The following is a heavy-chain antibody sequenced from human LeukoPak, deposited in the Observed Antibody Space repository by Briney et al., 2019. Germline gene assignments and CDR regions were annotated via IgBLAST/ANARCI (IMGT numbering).Heavy chain of an antibody. V-gene: IGHV3-30*18. CDR3: AKDWVVRGVISY. CDR1: GFTFSSYV. D-gene: IGHD3-10*01. CDR2: ISYDGNNK. J-gene: IGHJ4*02. Sequence: AGGSLRLSCAASGFTFSSYVMRWVRQAPGKGLEWVAGISYDGNNKYYAESVKGRFTISRDNSKNTLYLQMNSLRDEDTAVYYCAKDWVVRGVISYWGQGTLVTVSS.